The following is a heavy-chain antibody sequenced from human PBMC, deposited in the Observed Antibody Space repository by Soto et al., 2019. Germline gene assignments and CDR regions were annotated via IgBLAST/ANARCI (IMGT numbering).Heavy chain of an antibody. J-gene: IGHJ4*02. V-gene: IGHV3-30-3*01. D-gene: IGHD6-13*01. CDR2: ISYDGSNK. Sequence: PGGSLRLSCAASGFTFSSYAMHWVRQSPGKGLEWVAVISYDGSNKYYADSVKGRFTISRDNSKNTLYLQMNSLRAEDTAVYHCARDGPLYSSSWSDYWGQGT. CDR3: ARDGPLYSSSWSDY. CDR1: GFTFSSYA.